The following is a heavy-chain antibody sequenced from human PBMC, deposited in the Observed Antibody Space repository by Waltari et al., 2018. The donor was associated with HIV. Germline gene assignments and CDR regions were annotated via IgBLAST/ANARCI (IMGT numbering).Heavy chain of an antibody. CDR2: VSHSGDT. Sequence: QVQLQQWGTGLLTPSGTLSLRCAIYGTSFSGYYWSWIRHSPALGLEWFGEVSHSGDTNYNPSFAGRVSISADISKNQLSLNLTSLTAADTGVYFCARGSQHHDHWGQGTPVTVSS. V-gene: IGHV4-34*01. J-gene: IGHJ5*02. CDR1: GTSFSGYY. CDR3: ARGSQHHDH.